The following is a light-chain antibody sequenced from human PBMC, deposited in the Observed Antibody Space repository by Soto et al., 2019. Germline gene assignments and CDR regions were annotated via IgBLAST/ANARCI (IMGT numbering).Light chain of an antibody. Sequence: EIVLTQSPGTLSLSPGERAALSCRASRSVASRYLAWYQQKPGQAPRLLIYGASSRATGIPDRFSGSGSGTDFNLTISRLEPEYFAVYHCHQYCYSPNTFGQGTKLESK. CDR3: HQYCYSPNT. J-gene: IGKJ2*01. V-gene: IGKV3-20*01. CDR1: RSVASRY. CDR2: GAS.